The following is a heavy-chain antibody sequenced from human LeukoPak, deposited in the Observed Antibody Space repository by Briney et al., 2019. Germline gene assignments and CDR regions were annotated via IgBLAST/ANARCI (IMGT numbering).Heavy chain of an antibody. Sequence: PSETLSLTCTVSGGSISSYYWSWIRQPPGKGLEWIGYIYYSGSTNYNPSLKSRVTISVGTSKNQFSLKLSSVTAADTAVYYCARTPPVSPSNDAFDIWGQGTMVTVSS. J-gene: IGHJ3*02. V-gene: IGHV4-59*01. CDR3: ARTPPVSPSNDAFDI. D-gene: IGHD2-15*01. CDR1: GGSISSYY. CDR2: IYYSGST.